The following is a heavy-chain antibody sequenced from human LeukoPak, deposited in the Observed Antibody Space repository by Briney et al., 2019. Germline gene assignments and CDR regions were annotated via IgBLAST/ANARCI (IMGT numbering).Heavy chain of an antibody. CDR2: LKHVGSEK. D-gene: IGHD3-3*01. V-gene: IGHV3-7*01. CDR3: ARANTYYDFWSGYYTLDY. CDR1: GFTFSNFW. J-gene: IGHJ4*02. Sequence: PGGSLRLSCVGSGFTFSNFWMSWVRQAPGKGLEWVANLKHVGSEKYYVDSVEGRFTISRDNAKKALFLQMNSLRVEDTAVYYCARANTYYDFWSGYYTLDYWGQGTLVTVSS.